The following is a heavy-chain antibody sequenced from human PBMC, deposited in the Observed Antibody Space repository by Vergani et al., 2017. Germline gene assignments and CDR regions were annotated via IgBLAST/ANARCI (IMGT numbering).Heavy chain of an antibody. Sequence: QVQLQESGPGLVKPSETLSLTCAVSGYSISSGYYWGWIRQPPGKGLEWIGSIYHSGSTYYNPSLKSRVTISVDTSKNQFSLKLSSVTAADTAVYYCARSLVGATRGYYYYYGMDVWGQGTTVTVSS. D-gene: IGHD1-26*01. CDR3: ARSLVGATRGYYYYYGMDV. CDR2: IYHSGST. CDR1: GYSISSGYY. J-gene: IGHJ6*02. V-gene: IGHV4-38-2*01.